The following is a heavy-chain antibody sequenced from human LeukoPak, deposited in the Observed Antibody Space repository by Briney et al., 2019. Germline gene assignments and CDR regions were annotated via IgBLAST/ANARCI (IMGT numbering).Heavy chain of an antibody. V-gene: IGHV4-4*07. CDR1: GGSISSYY. Sequence: PSETLSLTCTVSGGSISSYYWSWIRQPAGKGLEWIGRIYTSGSTNYNPSLKSRVTMSVDTSKNQFSLKLSSVTAADTAVYYCARDVRYYDFWSGYYTNYYYYYMDVWGKGTTVTVSS. CDR3: ARDVRYYDFWSGYYTNYYYYYMDV. D-gene: IGHD3-3*01. CDR2: IYTSGST. J-gene: IGHJ6*03.